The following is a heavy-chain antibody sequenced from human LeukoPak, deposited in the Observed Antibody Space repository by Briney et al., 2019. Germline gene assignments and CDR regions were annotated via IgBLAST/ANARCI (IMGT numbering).Heavy chain of an antibody. V-gene: IGHV1-2*02. CDR1: GYTFTGYF. Sequence: ASVKVSCKASGYTFTGYFLHWVRQAPGQGLEWMGWINPKSGATHYVQKFQGTVTMTRDTSISTAYMELNSLISDDTAVYYCARDSDYYYGSGRNAFDIWGQGTMVTVSS. D-gene: IGHD3-10*01. CDR2: INPKSGAT. CDR3: ARDSDYYYGSGRNAFDI. J-gene: IGHJ3*02.